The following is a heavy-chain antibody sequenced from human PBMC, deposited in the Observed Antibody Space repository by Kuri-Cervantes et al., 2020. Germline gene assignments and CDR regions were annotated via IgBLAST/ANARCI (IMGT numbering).Heavy chain of an antibody. D-gene: IGHD3-22*01. J-gene: IGHJ3*02. V-gene: IGHV4-4*07. CDR3: ARDGGVVVITANAFDI. CDR1: GDSINSYY. CDR2: FQTSGST. Sequence: GSLRLSCTVFGDSINSYYWSWIRQPAGKGLEWIGRFQTSGSTIYNPSLKSRVTISVDKSKNQFSLKLTSVTAADTAVYYCARDGGVVVITANAFDIWGQGTMVTVSS.